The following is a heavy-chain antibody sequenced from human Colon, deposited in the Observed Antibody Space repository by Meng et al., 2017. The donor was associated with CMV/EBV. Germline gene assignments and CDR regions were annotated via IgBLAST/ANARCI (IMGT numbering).Heavy chain of an antibody. CDR1: GYTFTSYD. CDR3: VRGCDSAGCEDY. CDR2: MNPNSGNA. Sequence: SCKASGYTFTSYDINWVRQATGQGLEWMGWMNPNSGNAYYAPKFQGRVTMTSITSISTAYMELSSLRSEDTAVYYCVRGCDSAGCEDYWGQGTLVTVSS. J-gene: IGHJ4*02. V-gene: IGHV1-8*01. D-gene: IGHD2-2*01.